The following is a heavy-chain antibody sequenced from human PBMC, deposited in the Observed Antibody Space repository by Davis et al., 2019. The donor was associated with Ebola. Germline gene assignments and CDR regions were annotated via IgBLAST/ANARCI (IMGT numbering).Heavy chain of an antibody. CDR3: AREIWETYSWLDP. D-gene: IGHD1-26*01. CDR2: IHSTGSS. Sequence: PSETLSLTCTVSGGSISSRGYYWNWIRHLPGKGLEWIGYIHSTGSSNYNPSLRGRVTISVDTSKNQFSLRLDSMTAADTAVYYCAREIWETYSWLDPWGQGTLVTVSS. CDR1: GGSISSRGYY. J-gene: IGHJ5*02. V-gene: IGHV4-31*03.